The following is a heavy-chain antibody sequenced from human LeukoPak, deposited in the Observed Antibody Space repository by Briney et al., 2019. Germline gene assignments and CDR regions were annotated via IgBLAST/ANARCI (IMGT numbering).Heavy chain of an antibody. CDR3: ARNQYFDSSGYYVGFDY. CDR2: INSDGSSR. Sequence: GGSLRLSCAASGFAFSSSWMHWVRQAPGKGLVGVSRINSDGSSRTYPDSAKGRFTISRDHAKNTLYLQMHSLRAEDTAVYYCARNQYFDSSGYYVGFDYWGQGTLVTVCS. D-gene: IGHD3-22*01. V-gene: IGHV3-74*01. J-gene: IGHJ4*02. CDR1: GFAFSSSW.